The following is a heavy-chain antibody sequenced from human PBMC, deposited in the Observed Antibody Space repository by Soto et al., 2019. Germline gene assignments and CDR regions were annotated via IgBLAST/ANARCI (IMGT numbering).Heavy chain of an antibody. J-gene: IGHJ4*02. V-gene: IGHV4-59*11. Sequence: LSLTCTVSGGSISGHYWSWIRQPPWKGLEWIGYVDYSGTSNYNPSLKSRVTISVDTSKNQFSLKLNSVTAADTAVYYCARYYCTSDTCYSFDYWGQGILVTVSS. CDR2: VDYSGTS. CDR1: GGSISGHY. D-gene: IGHD2-2*01. CDR3: ARYYCTSDTCYSFDY.